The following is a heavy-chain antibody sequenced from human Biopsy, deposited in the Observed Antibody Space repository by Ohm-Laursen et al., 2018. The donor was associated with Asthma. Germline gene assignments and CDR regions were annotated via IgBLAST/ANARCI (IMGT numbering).Heavy chain of an antibody. V-gene: IGHV1-18*01. D-gene: IGHD3-10*01. CDR2: FSVYNGNT. CDR1: GYTFNSAG. CDR3: ARAVDYSHYYGIDV. J-gene: IGHJ6*02. Sequence: VSSVKASCKTSGYTFNSAGITWARQAPGQGLEWMGWFSVYNGNTKGAQKLQGRVTMITDTSTSTAYMELRSLRSDDTAVYFCARAVDYSHYYGIDVWGQGTTVTVS.